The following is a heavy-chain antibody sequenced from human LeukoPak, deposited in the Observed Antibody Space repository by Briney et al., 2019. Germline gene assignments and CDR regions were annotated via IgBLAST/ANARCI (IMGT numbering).Heavy chain of an antibody. Sequence: SETLSLTCTVSGGSMSNFYWSWIRQFPGKGLEWIGYIYYSGSTKYNPSLKSRVTMSVDTSKNQFSLKLSSVTAADTAVYYCARDSSGFDPWGQGTLVTVSS. CDR3: ARDSSGFDP. CDR2: IYYSGST. J-gene: IGHJ5*02. CDR1: GGSMSNFY. D-gene: IGHD3-22*01. V-gene: IGHV4-59*12.